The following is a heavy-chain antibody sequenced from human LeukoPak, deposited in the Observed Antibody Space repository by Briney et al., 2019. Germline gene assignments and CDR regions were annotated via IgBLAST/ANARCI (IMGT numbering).Heavy chain of an antibody. Sequence: QTGGSLRLSCTFSGLTFRSYWMNWVRQAPGKGLEWVANINPGGNEIRSVDSVKGRSIISRDNAKNPLDLQMSSLRVEDTAVYYCMCWGTDNHWGQGILVTVSS. V-gene: IGHV3-7*01. J-gene: IGHJ4*02. CDR3: MCWGTDNH. D-gene: IGHD7-27*01. CDR1: GLTFRSYW. CDR2: INPGGNEI.